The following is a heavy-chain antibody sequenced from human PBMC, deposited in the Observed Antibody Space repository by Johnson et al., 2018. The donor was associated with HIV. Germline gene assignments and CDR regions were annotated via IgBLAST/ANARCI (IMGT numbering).Heavy chain of an antibody. V-gene: IGHV3-30*04. J-gene: IGHJ3*02. CDR3: AREWDPRTPDAFDI. CDR2: ISYDGSNK. CDR1: GFMFSTYA. Sequence: QVQLVESGGGVVQPGRSLRLSCVASGFMFSTYAMHWVRQAPGKGLEWVAVISYDGSNKYYADSVKGRFTISRDNSKNTLYLQMNSLRAEDTAVYYCAREWDPRTPDAFDIWGQGTMVTVSS. D-gene: IGHD1-26*01.